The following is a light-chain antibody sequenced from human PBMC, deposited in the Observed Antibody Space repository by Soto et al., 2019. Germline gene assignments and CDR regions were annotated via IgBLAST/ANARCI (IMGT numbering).Light chain of an antibody. Sequence: EIVLTQSPGTLSLSPGERATLSCRASHSVSSSYLAWYQQKPGQAPRLLIYGASSRATGIPDRFSGSGSGKDFTLTISRLEPEEFAVYYCQQYGSSPPITFGQGTRLEIK. CDR1: HSVSSSY. J-gene: IGKJ5*01. V-gene: IGKV3-20*01. CDR2: GAS. CDR3: QQYGSSPPIT.